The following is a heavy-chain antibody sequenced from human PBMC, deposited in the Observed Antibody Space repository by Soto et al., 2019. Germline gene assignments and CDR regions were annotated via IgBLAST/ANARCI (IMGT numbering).Heavy chain of an antibody. J-gene: IGHJ4*02. CDR3: ARGTLTSYFAY. D-gene: IGHD3-10*01. V-gene: IGHV4-59*01. CDR1: GGSISSYY. CDR2: FYYSGST. Sequence: QVQLQESGPGLVKPSETLSLTCTVSGGSISSYYWSWIRQPPGKGLEWIGYFYYSGSTNYNPSLKSRVTISVNTPKNQFSLKLSSVTAADPAVYYCARGTLTSYFAYWGQGPLVTVSS.